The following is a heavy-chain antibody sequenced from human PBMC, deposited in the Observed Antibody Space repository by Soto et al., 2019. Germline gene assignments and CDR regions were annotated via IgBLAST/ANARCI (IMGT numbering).Heavy chain of an antibody. CDR3: AKDRDYDSSGYYYGY. Sequence: GESLKISCASSGFTFSSYAMSWVRQAPGKGLEWVSAIRGSGGSTYYADTVKGRFTISRDNSKNTLYLQMNSLRAEDTAVYYCAKDRDYDSSGYYYGYWGQGTLVTVSS. D-gene: IGHD3-22*01. CDR1: GFTFSSYA. V-gene: IGHV3-23*01. J-gene: IGHJ4*02. CDR2: IRGSGGST.